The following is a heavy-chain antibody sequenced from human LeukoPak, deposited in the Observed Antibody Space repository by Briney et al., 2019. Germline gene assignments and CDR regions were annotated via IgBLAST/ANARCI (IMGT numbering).Heavy chain of an antibody. V-gene: IGHV3-23*01. J-gene: IGHJ4*02. CDR1: GFIFKSYA. Sequence: PGGSLRLSCAASGFIFKSYAMNWVRQAPGKGLEGVSGISGFGGSTYYAASVKGRFTISRDNSGDTLFLHLDNLRVEDTAMYYCARRGGSSWSSFDYWGQGSLVTVSS. D-gene: IGHD6-13*01. CDR2: ISGFGGST. CDR3: ARRGGSSWSSFDY.